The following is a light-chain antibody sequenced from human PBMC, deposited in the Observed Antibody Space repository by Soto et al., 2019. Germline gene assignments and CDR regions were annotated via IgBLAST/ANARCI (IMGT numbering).Light chain of an antibody. J-gene: IGKJ5*01. CDR2: RAS. CDR3: QQYNQWPIT. Sequence: EIVMTQSPATLSVSPGERATVSCRASESVSSNLAWYQQRPGQAPRLVICRASTRTTGIPARFSGSGSGTEFTLTINSLQSEDFAMYYCQQYNQWPITFGQGTRLEI. CDR1: ESVSSN. V-gene: IGKV3-15*01.